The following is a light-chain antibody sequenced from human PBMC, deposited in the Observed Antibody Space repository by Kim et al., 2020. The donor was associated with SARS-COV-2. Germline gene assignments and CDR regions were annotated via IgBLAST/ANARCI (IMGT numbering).Light chain of an antibody. Sequence: EIVMTQSPATLSVSPGERATLSCRASQSVSSNLAWYQQKPGQAPRLLIYGASTRATGIPARFSGSGSGTEFTLTISGLQSEDFAVYYCQHYNNWPPYTFGQGTKLEI. CDR1: QSVSSN. J-gene: IGKJ2*01. CDR3: QHYNNWPPYT. V-gene: IGKV3-15*01. CDR2: GAS.